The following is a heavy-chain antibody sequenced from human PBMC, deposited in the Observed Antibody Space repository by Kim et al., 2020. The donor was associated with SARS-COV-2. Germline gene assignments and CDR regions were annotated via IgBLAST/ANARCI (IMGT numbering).Heavy chain of an antibody. J-gene: IGHJ5*02. V-gene: IGHV4-4*07. CDR3: ARGGTSSEWFDP. D-gene: IGHD2-2*01. Sequence: NSTPPLTSRVTMSVDASTNQFSLRLNSLTAADTAVYYCARGGTSSEWFDPWGQGTLVTVSS.